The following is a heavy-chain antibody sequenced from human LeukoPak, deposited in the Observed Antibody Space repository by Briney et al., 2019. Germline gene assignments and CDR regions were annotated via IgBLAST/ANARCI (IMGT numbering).Heavy chain of an antibody. J-gene: IGHJ4*02. D-gene: IGHD3-9*01. Sequence: PGGSLRLSCAASGFTFSSYGMHWVRRAPGKGLEWVAVISYDGSNKYYADSEKGRFTISRDNSKNTLYLQMNSLRAEDTAVYYCAKDRGWGYYDILTGYFSFDYWGQGTLVTVSS. V-gene: IGHV3-30*18. CDR3: AKDRGWGYYDILTGYFSFDY. CDR2: ISYDGSNK. CDR1: GFTFSSYG.